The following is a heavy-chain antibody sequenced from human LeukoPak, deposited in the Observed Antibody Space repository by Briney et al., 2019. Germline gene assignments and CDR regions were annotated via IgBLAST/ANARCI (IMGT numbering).Heavy chain of an antibody. CDR2: IYNSENT. J-gene: IGHJ2*01. CDR1: GGSVSSYY. CDR3: ARFHSGPSGWYVLWYFDL. Sequence: SETLSLTCTVSGGSVSSYYWSWIRQPPGKGLEWIGCIYNSENTNYNSSLKSRVTMSVDTSKNQFFLKPSSVTAADTAVYYCARFHSGPSGWYVLWYFDLWGRGTLVTVSS. D-gene: IGHD6-19*01. V-gene: IGHV4-4*09.